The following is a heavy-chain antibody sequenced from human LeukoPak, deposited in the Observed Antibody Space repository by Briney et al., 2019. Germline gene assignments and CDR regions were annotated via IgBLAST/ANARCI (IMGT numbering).Heavy chain of an antibody. CDR1: GFTFSSYS. CDR2: ISSSSSYI. V-gene: IGHV3-21*01. J-gene: IGHJ5*02. D-gene: IGHD3-22*01. Sequence: PGGSLRLSCAASGFTFSSYSMNWVRQAPGKGLEWVSSISSSSSYIYYADSVKGRFTISRDNAKNSLYLQMNSLRAEDTAVYYCARSPQGYYDSSFNWFDPWGQGTLVTVSS. CDR3: ARSPQGYYDSSFNWFDP.